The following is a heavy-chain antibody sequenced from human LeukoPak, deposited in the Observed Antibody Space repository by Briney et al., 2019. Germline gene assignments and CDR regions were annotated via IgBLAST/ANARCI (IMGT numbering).Heavy chain of an antibody. Sequence: PGGSLRLSCAASGFTFSDYDMLWVRQAPVKGLEWVAVASSLGSHRYYADSVRGRFTVSRDNSKNTLYLQMSSLRAEDTAVYYCARAYYGSGSYSDAFDIWGQGTMVTVSS. D-gene: IGHD3-10*01. CDR2: ASSLGSHR. CDR1: GFTFSDYD. V-gene: IGHV3-30*03. CDR3: ARAYYGSGSYSDAFDI. J-gene: IGHJ3*02.